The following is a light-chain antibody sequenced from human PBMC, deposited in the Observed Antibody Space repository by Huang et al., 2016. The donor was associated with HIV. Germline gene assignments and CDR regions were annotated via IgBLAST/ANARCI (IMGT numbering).Light chain of an antibody. Sequence: IQITQSPSSLSASVGDRVTITCRAGQSIDGYLNWYQQKSGKAPKLLISSASTLHTGGPPRFSGSGSGTDYTLIINNVQPDDFATYFCQQSYSTLITFGQGSRL. CDR3: QQSYSTLIT. CDR2: SAS. CDR1: QSIDGY. J-gene: IGKJ5*01. V-gene: IGKV1-39*01.